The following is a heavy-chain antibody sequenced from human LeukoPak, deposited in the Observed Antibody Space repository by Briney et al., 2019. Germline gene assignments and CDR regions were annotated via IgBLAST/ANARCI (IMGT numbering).Heavy chain of an antibody. Sequence: GGSLRLSCAASGFTFSSYAMTWVRQAPGKGLEWVLVINKSGGSTYYADSVKGRFTISRDNSKNTLNLQMNSLRAEDTAVYCCAKDRWGSGGSGGGDYWGQGTLVTVSS. CDR3: AKDRWGSGGSGGGDY. CDR1: GFTFSSYA. D-gene: IGHD2-15*01. J-gene: IGHJ4*02. V-gene: IGHV3-23*01. CDR2: INKSGGST.